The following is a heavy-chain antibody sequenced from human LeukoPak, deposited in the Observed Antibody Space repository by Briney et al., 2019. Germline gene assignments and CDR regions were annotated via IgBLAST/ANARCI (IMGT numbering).Heavy chain of an antibody. J-gene: IGHJ4*02. V-gene: IGHV1-2*02. CDR3: ASYPRYVSAPPFDY. Sequence: ASVKVSCKASGYTFTGYYMHRVRQAPGQGLEWMGWINPNTGDTESAQNFQGRVTMTRDTTISTAYLELTRLTSDDTAVYYCASYPRYVSAPPFDYWGQGTLVTVSS. CDR1: GYTFTGYY. D-gene: IGHD2-15*01. CDR2: INPNTGDT.